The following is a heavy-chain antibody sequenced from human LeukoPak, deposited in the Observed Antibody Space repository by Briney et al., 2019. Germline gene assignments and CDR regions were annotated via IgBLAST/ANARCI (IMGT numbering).Heavy chain of an antibody. CDR1: GYTFTSYG. V-gene: IGHV1-18*01. CDR3: ARAYCGGDCYSPVNWFDP. J-gene: IGHJ5*02. CDR2: ISAYNGNT. D-gene: IGHD2-21*02. Sequence: GASVKVSCKASGYTFTSYGISWVRQAPGQGLEWMGWISAYNGNTNYAQKLQGRVTVTTDTSTSTAYMELRSLRSDDTAVYYCARAYCGGDCYSPVNWFDPWGQGTLVTVSS.